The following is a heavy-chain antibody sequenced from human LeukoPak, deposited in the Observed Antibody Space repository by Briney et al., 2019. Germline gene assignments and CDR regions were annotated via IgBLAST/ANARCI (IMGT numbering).Heavy chain of an antibody. D-gene: IGHD3-3*01. CDR2: INHSGST. CDR1: GGSFSGYY. CDR3: ARGGYYDFWSGSHQYFDY. Sequence: SETLSLTCAVYGGSFSGYYWSWIRQPPGKGLEWIGEINHSGSTNYNPSLKSRVTISVDTSKNQFSLKLSSVTAADTAVYYCARGGYYDFWSGSHQYFDYWGQGTLVTVSS. J-gene: IGHJ4*02. V-gene: IGHV4-34*01.